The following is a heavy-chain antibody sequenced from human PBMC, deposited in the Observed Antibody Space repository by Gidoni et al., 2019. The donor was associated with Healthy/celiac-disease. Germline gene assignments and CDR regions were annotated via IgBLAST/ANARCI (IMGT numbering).Heavy chain of an antibody. D-gene: IGHD1-26*01. J-gene: IGHJ4*02. CDR2: ISGSGGST. Sequence: EVQLLESGGGLVQPGGSLRLSWAASGFPFSSYAMSWVRQAPGKGLEWVSAISGSGGSTYYADSVKGRFTISRDNSKNTLYLQMNSLRAEDTAVYYCAKDQGLVGAKGDWGQGTLVTVSS. CDR1: GFPFSSYA. CDR3: AKDQGLVGAKGD. V-gene: IGHV3-23*01.